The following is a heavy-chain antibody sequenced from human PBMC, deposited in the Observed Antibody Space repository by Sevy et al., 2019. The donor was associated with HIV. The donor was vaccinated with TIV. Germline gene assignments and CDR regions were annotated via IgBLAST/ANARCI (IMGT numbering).Heavy chain of an antibody. J-gene: IGHJ6*02. CDR3: VRDLVVIYGSGNYSNYGMDI. V-gene: IGHV3-11*01. CDR1: GFTFSNSY. D-gene: IGHD3-10*01. CDR2: ISSRGSTI. Sequence: GGSLRLSCEASGFTFSNSYMSWVRQSPGKGLEWVSYISSRGSTIYYAESVKGRFTISRDNAKNSLYLQMNGLRDDDTAVYYCVRDLVVIYGSGNYSNYGMDIWGQGTTVTVSS.